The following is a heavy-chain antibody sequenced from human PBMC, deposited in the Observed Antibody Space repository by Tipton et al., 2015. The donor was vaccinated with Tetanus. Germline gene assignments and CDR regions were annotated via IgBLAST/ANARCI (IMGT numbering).Heavy chain of an antibody. D-gene: IGHD2-8*01. Sequence: EVQLVQSGGEVKKPGESLKISCKGSGYIFNNYWIGWVRQKPGKGLEWMGILYPGDSDTRYSPSFQGQVTISVDKSINTAYLQWSSLKASDTSMFYCARAHCTDGVCNFDFWGQGALVTVAS. CDR3: ARAHCTDGVCNFDF. J-gene: IGHJ4*02. V-gene: IGHV5-51*01. CDR1: GYIFNNYW. CDR2: LYPGDSDT.